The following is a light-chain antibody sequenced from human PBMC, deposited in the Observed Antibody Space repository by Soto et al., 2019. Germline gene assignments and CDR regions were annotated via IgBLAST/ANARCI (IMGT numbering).Light chain of an antibody. J-gene: IGLJ1*01. CDR2: GNS. Sequence: QSVLTQPPSVSGAPGQRVTISCTGSTSNIGTGYDVHWYQQLPGTAPKLLIYGNSNRPSGVPDRFSGSKSGTSASLAITGFQAEDEADYYCQSYDSSLSGGVFGTGTKLTVL. CDR1: TSNIGTGYD. V-gene: IGLV1-40*01. CDR3: QSYDSSLSGGV.